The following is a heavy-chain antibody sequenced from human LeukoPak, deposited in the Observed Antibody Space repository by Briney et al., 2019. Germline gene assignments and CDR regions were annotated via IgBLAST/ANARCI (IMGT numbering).Heavy chain of an antibody. D-gene: IGHD3-22*01. CDR1: GYTFTSYD. CDR3: ARGLEYYYDSSGNFDY. J-gene: IGHJ4*02. Sequence: ASVKVSCKASGYTFTSYDINWVRQATGQGLEWMGWMNPNSGNTGYAQKFQGRVTITRNTSISTAYMELSSLRSEDTAVYYCARGLEYYYDSSGNFDYWGQGTLVTVSS. V-gene: IGHV1-8*03. CDR2: MNPNSGNT.